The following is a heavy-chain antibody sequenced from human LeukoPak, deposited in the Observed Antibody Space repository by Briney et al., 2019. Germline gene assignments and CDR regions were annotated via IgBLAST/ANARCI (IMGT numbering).Heavy chain of an antibody. Sequence: ASVKVSCKASGYTFTSYGISWVRQAPGQGLEWMGWISAYNGNTNYAQKLQGRVTMTTDTSTSTAYMELRSLRFDDTAVYYCARGFPGIALAGLGDVWDYWGQGTLVTVSS. CDR2: ISAYNGNT. J-gene: IGHJ4*02. CDR3: ARGFPGIALAGLGDVWDY. V-gene: IGHV1-18*01. D-gene: IGHD6-19*01. CDR1: GYTFTSYG.